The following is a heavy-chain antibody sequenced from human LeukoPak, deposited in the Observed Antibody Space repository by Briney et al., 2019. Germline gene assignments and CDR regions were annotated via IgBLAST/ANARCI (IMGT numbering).Heavy chain of an antibody. CDR3: AGGASIFGDYVSDY. J-gene: IGHJ4*02. V-gene: IGHV4-59*08. CDR2: IYYSGNT. D-gene: IGHD4-17*01. Sequence: SETLSLTCTVSGGSISNYYWSWIRQPPGKGLEWIGYIYYSGNTNYNPSLTSRGTISVDTSKNHLSLKLSYVTAADTAVYYYAGGASIFGDYVSDYWGQGTMVTVSS. CDR1: GGSISNYY.